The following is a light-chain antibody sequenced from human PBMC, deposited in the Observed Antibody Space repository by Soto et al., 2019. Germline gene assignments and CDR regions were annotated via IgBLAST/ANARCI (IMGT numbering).Light chain of an antibody. Sequence: QSALTQPASVSGSPGQSNTISCTGTSSDVGAYDYVSWYQQHPGEVPKLTIFDVSDRPSGISNRFSGSKSGNTASLTLSGLQAGDEAEYYCSSFTPGTSDVFVTGTKVTVL. CDR2: DVS. CDR1: SSDVGAYDY. CDR3: SSFTPGTSDV. J-gene: IGLJ1*01. V-gene: IGLV2-14*03.